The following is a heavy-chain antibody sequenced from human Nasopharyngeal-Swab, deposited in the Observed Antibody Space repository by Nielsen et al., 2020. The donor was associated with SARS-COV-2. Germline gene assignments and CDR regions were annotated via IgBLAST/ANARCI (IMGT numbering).Heavy chain of an antibody. CDR1: GYSFTSYW. CDR2: IDPSDSFA. V-gene: IGHV5-10-1*01. D-gene: IGHD6-19*01. Sequence: GESLKISCKGSGYSFTSYWINWVRQKPGKGLERLGRIDPSDSFATYSPSFQGHVTISVDKSIGTTYLQWSTLKASDTAIYYCARRLYISAWYGNDHWGQGTLVTVSS. J-gene: IGHJ4*02. CDR3: ARRLYISAWYGNDH.